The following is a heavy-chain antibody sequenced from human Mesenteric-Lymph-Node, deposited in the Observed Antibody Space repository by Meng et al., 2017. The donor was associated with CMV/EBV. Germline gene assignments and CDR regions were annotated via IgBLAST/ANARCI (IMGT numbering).Heavy chain of an antibody. J-gene: IGHJ4*02. CDR1: GGSFSGYY. CDR3: TTDEVRSSFFDY. CDR2: IKSKTDGGTT. D-gene: IGHD4-11*01. V-gene: IGHV3-15*01. Sequence: GGSLRLSCAVYGGSFSGYYWSWIRQPPGKGLEWVGRIKSKTDGGTTDYAAPVKGRFTISRDDSKNTLYLQMNSLKTDDTAVYYCTTDEVRSSFFDYWGQGTLVTVSS.